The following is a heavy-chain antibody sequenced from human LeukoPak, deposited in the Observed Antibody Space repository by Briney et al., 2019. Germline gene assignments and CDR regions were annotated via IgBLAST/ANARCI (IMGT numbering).Heavy chain of an antibody. CDR1: GFTLSSYA. CDR2: ISGSGGST. V-gene: IGHV3-23*01. CDR3: AIDRRYDILTPFDY. Sequence: GRSLRLSCAASGFTLSSYAMSWVSQAPGNGMEWVSGISGSGGSTYYADSVKGRFTISRDNSKNTLYLQMNSLRAGDTAIYYCAIDRRYDILTPFDYWGQGTLVTVSS. D-gene: IGHD3-9*01. J-gene: IGHJ4*02.